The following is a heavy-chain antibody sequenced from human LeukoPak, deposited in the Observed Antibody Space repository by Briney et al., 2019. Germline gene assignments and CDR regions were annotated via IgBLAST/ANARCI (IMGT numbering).Heavy chain of an antibody. CDR3: AGLGVRGVIKGVFGY. CDR2: IYYSGST. Sequence: SQTLSLTCTVSGGSISSGDYYWSWIRQPRGKGLEWIGYIYYSGSTYYNPSLKSRVTISVDTSKNQFSLKLSSVTAADTAVYYCAGLGVRGVIKGVFGYWGQGTLVTVSS. J-gene: IGHJ4*02. CDR1: GGSISSGDYY. D-gene: IGHD3-10*01. V-gene: IGHV4-30-4*08.